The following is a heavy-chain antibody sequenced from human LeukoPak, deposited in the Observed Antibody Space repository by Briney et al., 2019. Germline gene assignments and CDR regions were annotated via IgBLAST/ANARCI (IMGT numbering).Heavy chain of an antibody. CDR2: IIPIFGTA. J-gene: IGHJ6*04. D-gene: IGHD3-10*01. CDR1: GGTFSSYA. Sequence: SVKVSCKASGGTFSSYAISWVRQAPGQGLEWMGGIIPIFGTANYAQKFQGRVTITADKSTSTAYMELSRLRSEDTAVYYCARDFGPNGLLWFGELTGYGMDVWGKGTTVTVSS. V-gene: IGHV1-69*06. CDR3: ARDFGPNGLLWFGELTGYGMDV.